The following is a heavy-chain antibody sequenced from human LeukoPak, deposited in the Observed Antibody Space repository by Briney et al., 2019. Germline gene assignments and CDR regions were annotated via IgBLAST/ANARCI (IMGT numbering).Heavy chain of an antibody. Sequence: GGSLRLSCSASGFTFSSHWMTWVRQAPGKGLGWVGNIKKDGTETQYVGSVKGRFTISRDNAKNSLYLQMNSLRAEDTAVYYCARDQGVFMVRGLVDYWGQGTLVTVSS. V-gene: IGHV3-7*01. CDR1: GFTFSSHW. CDR2: IKKDGTET. D-gene: IGHD3-10*01. CDR3: ARDQGVFMVRGLVDY. J-gene: IGHJ4*02.